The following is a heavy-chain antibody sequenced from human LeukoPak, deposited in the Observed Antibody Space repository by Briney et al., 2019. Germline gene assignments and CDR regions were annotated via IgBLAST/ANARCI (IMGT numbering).Heavy chain of an antibody. CDR1: GFTFSSYG. CDR3: ARWGFGYYDSSALRTSYGMDV. D-gene: IGHD3-22*01. CDR2: IWSDGNNK. J-gene: IGHJ6*02. Sequence: GGSVRLSCAASGFTFSSYGMHWVRQAPGKGLQWVAVIWSDGNNKYYADSVKGRFTISRDNSKNTMYLEMNSLRAEDTAVYYCARWGFGYYDSSALRTSYGMDVWGQGTTVTVSS. V-gene: IGHV3-33*01.